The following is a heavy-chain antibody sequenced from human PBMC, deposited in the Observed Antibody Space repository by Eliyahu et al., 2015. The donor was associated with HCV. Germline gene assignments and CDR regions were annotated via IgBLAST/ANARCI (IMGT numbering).Heavy chain of an antibody. D-gene: IGHD2-2*01. Sequence: QVQLVXSGGGVVQPGRSLRLSCTAXGFTFRNFYMPWVRQAPGKGLDWVAVISHDGNKKYYGDSVKGRFTISRDNSKNTFFLQMNSLTAEDTAIYYCTRGGCSTGCYSGSDDDYWGQGIQVTVSS. V-gene: IGHV3-30*04. J-gene: IGHJ4*02. CDR2: ISHDGNKK. CDR1: GFTFRNFY. CDR3: TRGGCSTGCYSGSDDDY.